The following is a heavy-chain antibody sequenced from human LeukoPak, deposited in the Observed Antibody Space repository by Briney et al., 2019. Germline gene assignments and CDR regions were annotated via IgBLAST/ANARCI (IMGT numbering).Heavy chain of an antibody. Sequence: SETLSLTCTVSGDSISSGGYYWSWIRQHPGKGLEWIGYIYYSGSTYYNPSLKSRVTISVDTSKNQFSLKLSSVTAADTAVYYCARVQLLYGDYPGHAFDIWGQGTMVTVSS. J-gene: IGHJ3*02. CDR3: ARVQLLYGDYPGHAFDI. D-gene: IGHD4-17*01. CDR2: IYYSGST. V-gene: IGHV4-31*03. CDR1: GDSISSGGYY.